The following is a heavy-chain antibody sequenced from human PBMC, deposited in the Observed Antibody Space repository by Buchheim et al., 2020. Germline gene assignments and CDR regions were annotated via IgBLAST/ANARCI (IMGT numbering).Heavy chain of an antibody. V-gene: IGHV3-23*01. CDR2: ISDGGDNT. CDR1: GFTFSTYA. CDR3: VAEMAD. Sequence: EVQLLESGGGLVQSGGSLRLSCAASGFTFSTYAMSWVRRAPGKGLERVSTISDGGDNTYYADAVQGRFTISRDNSKDTLSLRMNSLRAEDTAVYYCVAEMADWGQGTL. D-gene: IGHD5-24*01. J-gene: IGHJ4*02.